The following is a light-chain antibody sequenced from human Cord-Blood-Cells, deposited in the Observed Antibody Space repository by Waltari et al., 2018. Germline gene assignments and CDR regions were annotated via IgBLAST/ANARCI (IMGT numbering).Light chain of an antibody. CDR3: QQYNNLPPYT. V-gene: IGKV3-15*01. Sequence: EIVMTQSPATLSVSPGERATLSCRASQSVSSNLAWYQQKPGQAPRLLIYGASTRATGIPARVSGSGSGTEFTLTISRLQSEDFASYYCQQYNNLPPYTFGQGTKLEIK. CDR2: GAS. J-gene: IGKJ2*01. CDR1: QSVSSN.